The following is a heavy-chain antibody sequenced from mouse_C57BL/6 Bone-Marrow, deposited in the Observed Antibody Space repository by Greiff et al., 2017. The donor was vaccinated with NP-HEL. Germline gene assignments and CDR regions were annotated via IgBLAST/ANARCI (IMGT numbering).Heavy chain of an antibody. Sequence: EVKLVESEGGLVQPGSSMKLSCTASGFTFSDYYMAWVRQVPEKGLEWVANINYDGSSTYYLDSLKSRFIISRDNAKNILYLQMSSLKSEDTATYYCARVLLGFDYWGQGTTLTVSS. D-gene: IGHD2-10*01. CDR3: ARVLLGFDY. CDR2: INYDGSST. CDR1: GFTFSDYY. V-gene: IGHV5-16*01. J-gene: IGHJ2*01.